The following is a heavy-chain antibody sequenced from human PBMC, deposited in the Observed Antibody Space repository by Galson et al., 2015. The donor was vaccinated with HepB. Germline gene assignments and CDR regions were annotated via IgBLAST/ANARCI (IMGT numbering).Heavy chain of an antibody. D-gene: IGHD6-13*01. CDR1: GYTFTSYA. V-gene: IGHV1-3*01. CDR2: INAGNGNT. CDR3: ARDPAAAGYYYYGMDV. J-gene: IGHJ6*02. Sequence: SVKVSCKASGYTFTSYAMHWVRQAPGQRLEWMGWINAGNGNTKYSQKFQGRVTITRDTSASTAYMELSSLRSEDTAVYYCARDPAAAGYYYYGMDVWGQGTTVTVSS.